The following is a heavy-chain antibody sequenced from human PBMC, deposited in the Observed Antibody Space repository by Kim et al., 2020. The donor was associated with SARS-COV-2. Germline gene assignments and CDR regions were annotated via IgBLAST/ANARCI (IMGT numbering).Heavy chain of an antibody. J-gene: IGHJ4*02. D-gene: IGHD2-2*01. CDR2: ISGSGGST. CDR1: GFTFSSYA. V-gene: IGHV3-23*01. Sequence: GGSLRLSCAASGFTFSSYAMNWVRQAPGKGLEWVSTISGSGGSTYYADSVKGRFTISRDNSNTKLYLQMNSLRAEDTAVYYCAKGRYRLLYCWGQGTLVTVSS. CDR3: AKGRYRLLYC.